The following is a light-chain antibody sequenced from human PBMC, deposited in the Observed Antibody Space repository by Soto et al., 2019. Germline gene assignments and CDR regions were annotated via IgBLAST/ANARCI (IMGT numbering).Light chain of an antibody. V-gene: IGLV1-44*01. CDR1: SSNIGSNT. CDR3: AAWDDSLNGVV. CDR2: SNN. Sequence: QSVLTQPPSASGTPGQRVTISCSGSSSNIGSNTVNWYQQLPGTAPKLLIYSNNQRPSGVPDRFSGSKSGTSGSLAISGLQSEDEADYYCAAWDDSLNGVVFGGGTKLTVL. J-gene: IGLJ2*01.